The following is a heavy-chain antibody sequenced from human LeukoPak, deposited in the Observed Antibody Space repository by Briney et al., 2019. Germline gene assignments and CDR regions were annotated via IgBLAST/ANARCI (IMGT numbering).Heavy chain of an antibody. D-gene: IGHD3-22*01. CDR3: TRDRNYYDSSGYYDAFDI. CDR2: IKEDGSKI. CDR1: GFTFSSYW. J-gene: IGHJ3*02. Sequence: PGGSLRLSCAASGFTFSSYWMIWVRQAPGKGLEWVANIKEDGSKIYYVDSVKGRFTISRDNAKNSLYLQMNSLRAEDTAVYFCTRDRNYYDSSGYYDAFDIWGQGTMVTVSS. V-gene: IGHV3-7*01.